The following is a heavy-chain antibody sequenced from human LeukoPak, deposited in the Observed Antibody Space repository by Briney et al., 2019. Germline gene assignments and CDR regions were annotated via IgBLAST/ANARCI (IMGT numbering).Heavy chain of an antibody. CDR3: ASTAEEVYGDLDY. CDR1: GYTFTGYY. D-gene: IGHD4-17*01. J-gene: IGHJ4*02. V-gene: IGHV1-2*02. Sequence: ASVKVSCKASGYTFTGYYMNWVRQAPGQGLEWMGWINPNSGGTNYAQKYQGRVTMTRDTSISTAYMELSRLRSDDTAVYYCASTAEEVYGDLDYWGQGTLVTVSS. CDR2: INPNSGGT.